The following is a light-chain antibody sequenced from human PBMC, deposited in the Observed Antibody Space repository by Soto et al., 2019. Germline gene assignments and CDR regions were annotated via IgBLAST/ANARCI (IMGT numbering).Light chain of an antibody. J-gene: IGLJ1*01. CDR3: CSYAGTVAYV. CDR1: SSDAGGYNY. V-gene: IGLV2-14*01. CDR2: DVS. Sequence: QSALTQPASVSGSPGQSITISCTGTSSDAGGYNYVSWYQQHPGKAPKFMIYDVSNRPSGVSNRFSGSKSGDTASLTISGLQAEDEADYFCCSYAGTVAYVFGTGTKVTVL.